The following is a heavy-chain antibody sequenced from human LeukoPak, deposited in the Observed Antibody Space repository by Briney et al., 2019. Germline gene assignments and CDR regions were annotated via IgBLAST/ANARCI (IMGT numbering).Heavy chain of an antibody. CDR1: GGSISSSSYY. J-gene: IGHJ3*02. CDR2: IYYSGST. V-gene: IGHV4-39*07. Sequence: PSEILSLTCTVSGGSISSSSYYWGRIRQPPGKGLEWIGSIYYSGSTYYNPSLKSRVTISVDTSKNQFSLKLSSVTAADTAVYYCARDRAGSYYYDSSGYPDDAFDIWGQGTMVTVSS. D-gene: IGHD3-22*01. CDR3: ARDRAGSYYYDSSGYPDDAFDI.